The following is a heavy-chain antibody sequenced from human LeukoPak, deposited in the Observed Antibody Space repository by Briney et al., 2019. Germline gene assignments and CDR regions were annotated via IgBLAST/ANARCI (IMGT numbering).Heavy chain of an antibody. CDR2: IRNSGNTI. Sequence: PGGSLRLSCAVSGFTLSSYNMNWVRQAPGKGLEWVSYIRNSGNTIYYADSVKGRFTISRDPAKNSLYLQMNSLRSDDTAVYYCARFIMITFGSPGGWFDPWGQGTLVTVSS. CDR1: GFTLSSYN. J-gene: IGHJ5*02. V-gene: IGHV3-48*01. CDR3: ARFIMITFGSPGGWFDP. D-gene: IGHD3-16*01.